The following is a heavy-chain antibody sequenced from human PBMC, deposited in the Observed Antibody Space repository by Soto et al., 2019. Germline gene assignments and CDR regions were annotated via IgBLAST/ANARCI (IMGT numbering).Heavy chain of an antibody. CDR1: GGSISSYY. CDR2: IYYSGST. V-gene: IGHV4-59*01. Sequence: SETLSLTCTVSGGSISSYYWSWIRQPPGKGLEWIGYIYYSGSTNYNPTLKSRVTISVDTSKNQFSLKLSSVTAADTAVYYCARDTAHLGYCSGGSCYDGYGMDVWGQGTTVTVSS. D-gene: IGHD2-15*01. CDR3: ARDTAHLGYCSGGSCYDGYGMDV. J-gene: IGHJ6*02.